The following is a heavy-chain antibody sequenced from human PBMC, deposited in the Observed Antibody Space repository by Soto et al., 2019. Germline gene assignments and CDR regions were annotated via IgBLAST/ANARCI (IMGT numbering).Heavy chain of an antibody. D-gene: IGHD2-2*01. V-gene: IGHV3-72*01. Sequence: VQLVESGGGLVQPGGSLRLSCVASGFTFSDHYMDWVRQAPGTGLEWVGRSRTKANSYTTEYAASVKGRFSISRDDSKNSVYLRMDSLKSEDAAVYYCARGYPGGVYFDSWGQGTLVTVSS. CDR2: SRTKANSYTT. CDR3: ARGYPGGVYFDS. CDR1: GFTFSDHY. J-gene: IGHJ4*02.